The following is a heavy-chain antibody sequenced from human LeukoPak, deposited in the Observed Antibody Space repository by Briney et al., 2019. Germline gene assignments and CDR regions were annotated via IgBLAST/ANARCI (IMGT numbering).Heavy chain of an antibody. CDR2: IYYTGST. Sequence: SETLSLTCTVSDGSISSSSYYWGWIRQPPGKGLEWIGNIYYTGSTYYSPSLKSRVTISVDTSKNQFSLKLTSVTAADTAVYYCARHSGEYYDSSGPTNYWGQGTLVTVSS. D-gene: IGHD3-22*01. CDR3: ARHSGEYYDSSGPTNY. CDR1: DGSISSSSYY. V-gene: IGHV4-39*01. J-gene: IGHJ4*02.